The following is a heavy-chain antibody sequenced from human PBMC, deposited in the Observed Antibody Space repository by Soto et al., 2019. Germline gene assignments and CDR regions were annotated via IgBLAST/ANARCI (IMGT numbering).Heavy chain of an antibody. Sequence: QVQLQESGPGLVKPSETLSLTCTVSGGSISSYYWSWIRQPPGKGLEWIGYIYYSGSTNYNPSLNSRVTLPVDTSTNQFSLKLRSVTAADRAVYDCARLGKAAGQVDYWGQGTLVTVSS. CDR3: ARLGKAAGQVDY. D-gene: IGHD6-25*01. CDR1: GGSISSYY. V-gene: IGHV4-59*08. CDR2: IYYSGST. J-gene: IGHJ4*02.